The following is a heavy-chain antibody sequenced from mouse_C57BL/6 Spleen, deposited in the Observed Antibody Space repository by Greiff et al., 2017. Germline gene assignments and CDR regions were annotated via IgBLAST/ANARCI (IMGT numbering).Heavy chain of an antibody. J-gene: IGHJ4*01. D-gene: IGHD2-4*01. CDR2: INPNNGGT. Sequence: EVQLQQSGPELVKPGASVKISCKASGYTFTDYYMNWVKQSHGKSLEWIGDINPNNGGTSYNQKFKGKATLTVDKSSSTAYMELRSLTSEDSAVYYCARRSYYDYDGGDYYAMDYWGQGTSVTVSS. CDR3: ARRSYYDYDGGDYYAMDY. V-gene: IGHV1-26*01. CDR1: GYTFTDYY.